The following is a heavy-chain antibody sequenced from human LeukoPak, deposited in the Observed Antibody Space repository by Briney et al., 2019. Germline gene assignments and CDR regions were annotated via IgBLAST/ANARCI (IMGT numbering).Heavy chain of an antibody. CDR3: ATDSTGLELQRDAFDI. D-gene: IGHD1-7*01. J-gene: IGHJ3*02. CDR1: GGTFSSYA. Sequence: GSSVKVSCKASGGTFSSYAISWVRQAPGQGLEWMGRIIPILGIANYAQKFQGRVTMTEDTSTDTAYMELSSLRSEDTAVYYCATDSTGLELQRDAFDIWGQGTMVTVSS. V-gene: IGHV1-69*04. CDR2: IIPILGIA.